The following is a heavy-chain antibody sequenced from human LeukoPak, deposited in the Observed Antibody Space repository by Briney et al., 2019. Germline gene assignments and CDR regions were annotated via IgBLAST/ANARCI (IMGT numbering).Heavy chain of an antibody. CDR1: GYTLTELS. CDR2: FDPEDGET. D-gene: IGHD4-17*01. V-gene: IGHV1-24*01. Sequence: ASVKVSCKVSGYTLTELSMHWVRQAPGKGLEWMGGFDPEDGETIYAQKFQGRVTMTEDTPTDTAYMELSSLRSEDTAVYYCATFLSFYGDYGLRVGYFDYWGQGTLVTVSS. CDR3: ATFLSFYGDYGLRVGYFDY. J-gene: IGHJ4*02.